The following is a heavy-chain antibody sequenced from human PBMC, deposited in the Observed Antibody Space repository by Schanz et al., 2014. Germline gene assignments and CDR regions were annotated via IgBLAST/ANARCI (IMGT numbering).Heavy chain of an antibody. CDR2: IIPITGIT. V-gene: IGHV1-69*04. CDR3: ARTGYDPSLTH. D-gene: IGHD5-12*01. CDR1: GFIFTGYF. Sequence: QVQLVQSGAEVKKPGDSVTVSCKVSGFIFTGYFIHWIRQAPGQGLEWMGRIIPITGITNYAQKFQGRVTFTADKSTSTAFLEVNSLRSEDTAVYYCARTGYDPSLTHWGQGTLVTVSS. J-gene: IGHJ4*02.